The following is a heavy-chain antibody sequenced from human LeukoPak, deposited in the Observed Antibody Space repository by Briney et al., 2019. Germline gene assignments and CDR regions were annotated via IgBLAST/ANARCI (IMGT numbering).Heavy chain of an antibody. CDR1: GFTFYNYA. CDR2: ISGSGGST. Sequence: PGGPWRLSWAASGFTFYNYAMGWVRQAPGKGLEWVSGISGSGGSTFYAESVKGRFTISRDDSKLYLQMNSLRAEDTAVYYCAKRGVQQWLVDWYFDYWGQGTLVTVSS. CDR3: AKRGVQQWLVDWYFDY. V-gene: IGHV3-23*01. J-gene: IGHJ4*02. D-gene: IGHD6-19*01.